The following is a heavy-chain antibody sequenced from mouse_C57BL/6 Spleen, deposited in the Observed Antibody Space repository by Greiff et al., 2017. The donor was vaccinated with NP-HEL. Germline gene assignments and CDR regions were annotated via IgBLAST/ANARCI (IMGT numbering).Heavy chain of an antibody. CDR3: ARSSYYGNYWYFDD. CDR2: IDPANGHT. Sequence: EVQLQQSVAELVRPGASVKLSCTASGFNIKNTYMHWVKQRPDQGLEWIGRIDPANGHTKYAPKFQGKATITAAPSSNTAYLQLSSLTSEDNAIDYCARSSYYGNYWYFDDWGTGTTVTVSS. J-gene: IGHJ1*03. D-gene: IGHD2-10*01. CDR1: GFNIKNTY. V-gene: IGHV14-3*01.